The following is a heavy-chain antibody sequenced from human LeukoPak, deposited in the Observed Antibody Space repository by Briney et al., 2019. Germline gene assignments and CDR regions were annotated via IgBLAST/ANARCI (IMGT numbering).Heavy chain of an antibody. CDR3: AKEYDSRGYYFDY. Sequence: GGSLRLSCAASGFTFSSYAMNWVRQAPGKGLEWVSAISGSGRSTYNADSVKGRFTISRDNSKNTLSLQMNSLRAEDTAVYYCAKEYDSRGYYFDYWGQGTLVTVSS. CDR1: GFTFSSYA. D-gene: IGHD3-22*01. J-gene: IGHJ4*02. V-gene: IGHV3-23*01. CDR2: ISGSGRST.